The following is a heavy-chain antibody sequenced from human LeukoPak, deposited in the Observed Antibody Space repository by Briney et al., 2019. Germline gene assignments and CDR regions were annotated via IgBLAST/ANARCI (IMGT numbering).Heavy chain of an antibody. D-gene: IGHD5-18*01. J-gene: IGHJ4*02. Sequence: GGSLRLSCAASGFTVSTNYMSWVRQAPGKGLEWVSAISGSGGSTYYADSVKGRFTISRDNSKNTLYLQMNSLRAEDTAVYYCAKVGGYSYGRRENYFDYWGQGTLVTVSS. V-gene: IGHV3-23*01. CDR1: GFTVSTNY. CDR2: ISGSGGST. CDR3: AKVGGYSYGRRENYFDY.